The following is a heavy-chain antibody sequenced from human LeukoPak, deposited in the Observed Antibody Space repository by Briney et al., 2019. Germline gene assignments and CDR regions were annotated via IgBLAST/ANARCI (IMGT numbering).Heavy chain of an antibody. V-gene: IGHV4-59*11. CDR1: GGSISSHY. CDR2: IYYSGST. Sequence: SETLSLTCTVSGGSISSHYWSWIRQPPGKGLEWIGYIYYSGSTNYNPSLKSRVTISVDTSRNQFSLKLSSVTAADTAVYYCATCSSTSCYDFGYFDLWGRGTLVTVSS. J-gene: IGHJ2*01. CDR3: ATCSSTSCYDFGYFDL. D-gene: IGHD2-2*01.